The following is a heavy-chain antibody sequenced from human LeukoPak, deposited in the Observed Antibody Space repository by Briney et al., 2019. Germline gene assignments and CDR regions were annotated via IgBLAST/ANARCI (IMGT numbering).Heavy chain of an antibody. D-gene: IGHD3-22*01. CDR2: ISSSSSYI. CDR1: GFTFSSYS. V-gene: IGHV3-21*01. CDR3: AREGDSSGYFLY. J-gene: IGHJ4*02. Sequence: PGGSLRLSCAASGFTFSSYSMNWVRQAPGKGLEWVSSISSSSSYIYYADSVKGRFTISRDNAKNSLYLQMNSLRAEDTAVYYCAREGDSSGYFLYWGQGTLVTVSS.